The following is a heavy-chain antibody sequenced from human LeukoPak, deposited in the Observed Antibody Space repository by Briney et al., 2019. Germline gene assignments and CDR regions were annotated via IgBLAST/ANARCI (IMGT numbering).Heavy chain of an antibody. CDR2: IYISGST. Sequence: TPSETLSLTCTVSGGSISSYYWSWIRQPAGKGLEWIGRIYISGSTNYNPSLKSRVTMSVDTSKNQFSLKLSSVTAADTAVYYCAREGGTDIYYYYMDVWGKGTTVTVSS. J-gene: IGHJ6*03. D-gene: IGHD1-26*01. CDR3: AREGGTDIYYYYMDV. CDR1: GGSISSYY. V-gene: IGHV4-4*07.